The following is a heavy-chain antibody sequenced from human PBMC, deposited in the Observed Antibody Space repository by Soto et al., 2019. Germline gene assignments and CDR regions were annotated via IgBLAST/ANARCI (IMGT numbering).Heavy chain of an antibody. CDR1: GFTLGTYV. V-gene: IGHV3-23*01. J-gene: IGHJ4*02. Sequence: EVQLLESGGGLVQPGGSLRLSCAASGFTLGTYVMTWVRQAPGKGLEWVSAISGSGGSTNYADPVKGRFTISRDNTKNTLYLQMNSLRVEDTAVYYCAKDRKGSYRSGGTCYSFDYWGQGTLVTVPS. D-gene: IGHD2-15*01. CDR2: ISGSGGST. CDR3: AKDRKGSYRSGGTCYSFDY.